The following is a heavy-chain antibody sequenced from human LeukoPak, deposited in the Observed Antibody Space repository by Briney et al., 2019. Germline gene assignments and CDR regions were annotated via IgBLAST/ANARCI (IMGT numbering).Heavy chain of an antibody. Sequence: SETLSLTCTVSGGSISSSSYYWGWIRQPPGKGLEWIGSIYYSGSTYYNPSLKSRVTISVDTSQNQFTLKLSSVTAADTAVFYCARGRRYYYGSGSYYNHPTLFDYWGQGTLVTVSS. CDR2: IYYSGST. J-gene: IGHJ4*02. V-gene: IGHV4-39*01. CDR1: GGSISSSSYY. D-gene: IGHD3-10*01. CDR3: ARGRRYYYGSGSYYNHPTLFDY.